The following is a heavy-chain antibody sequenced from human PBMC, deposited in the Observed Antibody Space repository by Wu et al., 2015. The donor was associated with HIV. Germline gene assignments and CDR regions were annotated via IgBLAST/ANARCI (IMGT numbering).Heavy chain of an antibody. J-gene: IGHJ3*02. CDR1: GYTFTSYN. V-gene: IGHV1-18*01. Sequence: QLVQSGPEVKKPGASVKVSCQASGYTFTSYNISWVRQAPGQGPEWMGWISAYNGHTNYAQKVQGRVTMTTDTSTSTAYMELRSLRSDDTAVYYCAGRYSGTYLVPFDIWGQGTMVTVSS. D-gene: IGHD1-26*01. CDR3: AGRYSGTYLVPFDI. CDR2: ISAYNGHT.